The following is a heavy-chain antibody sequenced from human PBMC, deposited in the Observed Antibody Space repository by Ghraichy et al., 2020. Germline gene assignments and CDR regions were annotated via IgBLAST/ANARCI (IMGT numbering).Heavy chain of an antibody. J-gene: IGHJ4*02. CDR1: GFTFSSFA. Sequence: LSLTCAASGFTFSSFAMSWVRQAPGKGLEWVSAISGSGGSTYYADSVKGRFTISRDNSKNTLYLQVNSLRAEDTAVYYCAKDLGRQLDSNFDYWGQGTLVTVSS. V-gene: IGHV3-23*01. CDR2: ISGSGGST. D-gene: IGHD6-6*01. CDR3: AKDLGRQLDSNFDY.